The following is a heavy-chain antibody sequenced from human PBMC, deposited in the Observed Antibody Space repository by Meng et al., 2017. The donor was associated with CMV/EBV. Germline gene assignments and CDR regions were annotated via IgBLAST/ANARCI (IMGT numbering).Heavy chain of an antibody. CDR3: AREALSTIFGVSRPYNWFDP. D-gene: IGHD3-3*02. Sequence: FTDSYMQWVPRAPGQGLEWMGWINPNSGGTNYAQKLQGRVTMTGDTSISTAYMELSRLRSDDTAVYYCAREALSTIFGVSRPYNWFDPWGQGTLVTVSS. J-gene: IGHJ5*02. CDR1: FTDSY. CDR2: INPNSGGT. V-gene: IGHV1-2*02.